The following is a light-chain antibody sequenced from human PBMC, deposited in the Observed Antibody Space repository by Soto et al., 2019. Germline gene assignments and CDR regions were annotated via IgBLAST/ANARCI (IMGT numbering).Light chain of an antibody. V-gene: IGLV2-14*01. Sequence: QSALTQPASVSGFPGQSITISCTGTSSDLGAYNYVSWYQRHPDKAPKLMIFQVSNRPSGISTRFSGSKSGNTASLTISGLQTEDEADYYCSSYTSSNTHVFGLGTKVTVL. CDR1: SSDLGAYNY. CDR3: SSYTSSNTHV. J-gene: IGLJ1*01. CDR2: QVS.